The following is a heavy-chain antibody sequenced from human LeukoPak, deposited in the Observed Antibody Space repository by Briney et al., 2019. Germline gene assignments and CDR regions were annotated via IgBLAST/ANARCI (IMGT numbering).Heavy chain of an antibody. CDR2: IGGSGGGT. CDR3: AKDLYGSYAMDV. V-gene: IGHV3-23*01. D-gene: IGHD4-17*01. J-gene: IGHJ6*02. CDR1: GFTFSNYA. Sequence: PGGSLRLSCAASGFTFSNYAMSWVRQAPGKGLEWVSDIGGSGGGTYYADSVKGRFTISRDSFKNTLYLQMNSLTPEDTALYCCAKDLYGSYAMDVWGQGTTVTVSS.